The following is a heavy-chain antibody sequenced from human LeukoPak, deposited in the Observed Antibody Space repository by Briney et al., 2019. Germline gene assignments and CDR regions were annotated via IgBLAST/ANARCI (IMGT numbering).Heavy chain of an antibody. CDR1: GFTFSSDY. D-gene: IGHD6-13*01. J-gene: IGHJ4*02. V-gene: IGHV3-11*04. CDR2: ISSSGTTI. CDR3: ATSSTWPPGWDY. Sequence: PGGSLRLSCAASGFTFSSDYMTWIRQAPGKGLEWVSYISSSGTTIFYADSVKGRFTVSRDNAKNSLYLQMNSLRAEDTAVYYCATSSTWPPGWDYWGQGTRVTVSS.